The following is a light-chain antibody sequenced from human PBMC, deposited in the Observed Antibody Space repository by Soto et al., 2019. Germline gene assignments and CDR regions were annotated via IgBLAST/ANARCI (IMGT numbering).Light chain of an antibody. Sequence: DIQMTQSPSTLSASVGDRVTITCRASQSLNGWLAWFQQKPGKAPSLLIYKASNLESGVPSRFSGSGSGTELTLTISSLQADDFATYFCQRYNSYSWTFGQGTKVEIK. CDR2: KAS. V-gene: IGKV1-5*03. J-gene: IGKJ1*01. CDR1: QSLNGW. CDR3: QRYNSYSWT.